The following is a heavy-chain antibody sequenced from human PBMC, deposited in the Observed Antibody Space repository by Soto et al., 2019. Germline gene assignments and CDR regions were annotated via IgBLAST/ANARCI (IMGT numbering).Heavy chain of an antibody. D-gene: IGHD2-21*02. CDR1: GGSIRSYY. CDR3: ARELAYCGGDCYSDAFDI. J-gene: IGHJ3*02. V-gene: IGHV4-59*01. Sequence: SETLSLTCTVSGGSIRSYYWSWIRQPPGKGLEWIGYIYYSGSTNYNPSLKSRVTISVDTSKNQFSLKLSSVTAADTAVYYCARELAYCGGDCYSDAFDIWGQGTMVTVSS. CDR2: IYYSGST.